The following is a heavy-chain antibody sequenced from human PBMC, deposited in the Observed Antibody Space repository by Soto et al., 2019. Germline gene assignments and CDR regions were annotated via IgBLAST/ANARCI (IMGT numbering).Heavy chain of an antibody. CDR3: ARGGDIVVVPAAINWFDP. V-gene: IGHV1-2*04. Sequence: QVQLVQSGAEVKKPGASVKVSCKASGYTFTGYYMHWVRQAPGQGLEWMGWINPNSGGTNYAQKFQGWVTMTRDTSISTAYMELSRLRSDDTAVYYCARGGDIVVVPAAINWFDPWGQGTLVTVSS. CDR2: INPNSGGT. CDR1: GYTFTGYY. D-gene: IGHD2-2*02. J-gene: IGHJ5*02.